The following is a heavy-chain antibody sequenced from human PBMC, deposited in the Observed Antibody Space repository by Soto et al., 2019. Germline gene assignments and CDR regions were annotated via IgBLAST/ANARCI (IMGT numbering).Heavy chain of an antibody. CDR1: GGTCATAG. CDR3: ARGAMANFDY. Sequence: SCTACGGTCATAGIAWVREAHGRGLEWMGGFVAMLGTPTYAKKVQCRATITGDGSLTSSYLELRRLRPEITGGDFCARGAMANFDYWGKGTVVTAPQ. J-gene: IGHJ4*02. V-gene: IGHV1-69*01. D-gene: IGHD5-18*01. CDR2: FVAMLGTP.